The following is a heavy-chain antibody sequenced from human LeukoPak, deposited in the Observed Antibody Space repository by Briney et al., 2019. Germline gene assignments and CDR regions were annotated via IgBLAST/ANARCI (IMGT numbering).Heavy chain of an antibody. Sequence: SETLSLTCAVSGGSISSGGYSWSWIRQPPGKGLEWIGYIYHSGSTYYNPSLKSRVTISVDRSKNQFSLKLSSVTAADTAVYYCARATLGYCSSTSCYEDYYYYYGMDVWGQGTTVTVSS. V-gene: IGHV4-30-2*01. CDR2: IYHSGST. D-gene: IGHD2-2*01. CDR3: ARATLGYCSSTSCYEDYYYYYGMDV. J-gene: IGHJ6*02. CDR1: GGSISSGGYS.